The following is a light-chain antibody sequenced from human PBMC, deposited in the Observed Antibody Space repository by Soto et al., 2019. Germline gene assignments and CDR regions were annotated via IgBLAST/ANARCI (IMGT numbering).Light chain of an antibody. Sequence: DIVMTQSPDSLAVSLGERATINCKSSQSVLARSNNRNYLAWYQQKAGQPPKLLIYWASTRESGVPDRFSGSGSGTDFTLTISGLQAEDVAVYCCQQYYGTVYSFGQGTKLEIK. J-gene: IGKJ2*03. CDR2: WAS. CDR3: QQYYGTVYS. CDR1: QSVLARSNNRNY. V-gene: IGKV4-1*01.